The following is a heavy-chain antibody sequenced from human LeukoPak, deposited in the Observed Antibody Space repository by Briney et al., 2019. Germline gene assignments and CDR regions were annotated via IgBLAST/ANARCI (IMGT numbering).Heavy chain of an antibody. CDR3: ATDRGWRTSGYYLYYFEY. Sequence: GGSLRLSCAASGFTFNTYAMTWVRQAQGRGLEWVSAISSSGGSTHYADSVKGRFTISRDNSKNTLYLQMNSLRAEDTAVYYCATDRGWRTSGYYLYYFEYWGQGTLVTYSS. CDR1: GFTFNTYA. CDR2: ISSSGGST. V-gene: IGHV3-23*01. D-gene: IGHD3-3*01. J-gene: IGHJ4*02.